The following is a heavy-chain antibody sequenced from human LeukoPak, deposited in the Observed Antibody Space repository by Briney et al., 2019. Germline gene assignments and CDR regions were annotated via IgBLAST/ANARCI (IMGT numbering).Heavy chain of an antibody. D-gene: IGHD5-18*01. CDR2: ISYDGNDK. CDR1: GFTFNNYP. V-gene: IGHV3-30*18. Sequence: PGRSLRLSCAASGFTFNNYPMHWVRQAPGKGLEWVAIISYDGNDKYYADSVRGRFAISRDKSKSSLYLQMNSLRAEDTAVYYCAKDVDTAVAFGGQGTLVTVSS. CDR3: AKDVDTAVAF. J-gene: IGHJ4*02.